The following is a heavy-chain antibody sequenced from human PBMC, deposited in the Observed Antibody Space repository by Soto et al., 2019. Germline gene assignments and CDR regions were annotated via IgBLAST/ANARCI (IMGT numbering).Heavy chain of an antibody. CDR2: ISYDGSNK. CDR3: ARDQDRRQLVPLRAFYYYYGMDV. D-gene: IGHD6-13*01. J-gene: IGHJ6*02. CDR1: GFTFSSYA. Sequence: GGSLRLSCAASGFTFSSYAMHWVCQAPGKGLEWVAVISYDGSNKYYADSVKGRFTISRDNSKNTLYLRMISLRAEDTAVYYCARDQDRRQLVPLRAFYYYYGMDVWGQGTTDTVSS. V-gene: IGHV3-30-3*01.